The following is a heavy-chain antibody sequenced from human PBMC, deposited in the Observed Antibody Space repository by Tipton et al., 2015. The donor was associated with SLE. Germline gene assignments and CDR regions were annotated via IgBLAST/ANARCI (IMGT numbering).Heavy chain of an antibody. CDR3: ARAYDSGGFYNSGDY. J-gene: IGHJ4*02. V-gene: IGHV3-33*01. D-gene: IGHD3-10*01. Sequence: RSLRLSCAASGFTFSSFGMHWVRQAPDKGLEWVAFIWYDGSDKYYADSVKGRFTISRDNAKNSLYLQINSLRAEDMALYHCARAYDSGGFYNSGDYWGQGTLVTVSS. CDR2: IWYDGSDK. CDR1: GFTFSSFG.